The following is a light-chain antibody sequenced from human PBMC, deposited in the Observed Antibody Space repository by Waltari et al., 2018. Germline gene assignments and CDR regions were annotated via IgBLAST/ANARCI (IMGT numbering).Light chain of an antibody. V-gene: IGKV1-39*01. CDR1: QYISTY. CDR2: AAS. J-gene: IGKJ1*01. Sequence: KMTQSPSSLSASVGDRVTITCRASQYISTYLNWYQQKPGKGPKLLIYAASTLQSGVPSRFSGSGSGTDFTFTISSLQLEDFATYYCQQSYDTPRTFGQGTKVEVK. CDR3: QQSYDTPRT.